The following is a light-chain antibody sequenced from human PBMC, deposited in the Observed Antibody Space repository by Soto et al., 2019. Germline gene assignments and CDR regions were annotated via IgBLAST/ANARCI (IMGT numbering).Light chain of an antibody. V-gene: IGLV1-40*01. CDR2: GNT. Sequence: QLVLTQPPSVSGAPGQRVTISCIGSSSNIGAGYDVHWYQQLPGTAPKLLISGNTNRPSGVPDRFSGSKSGTSASLAITGLQAEDEADYYCQSYDSSLSGWVFGGGTKVTVL. CDR1: SSNIGAGYD. J-gene: IGLJ3*02. CDR3: QSYDSSLSGWV.